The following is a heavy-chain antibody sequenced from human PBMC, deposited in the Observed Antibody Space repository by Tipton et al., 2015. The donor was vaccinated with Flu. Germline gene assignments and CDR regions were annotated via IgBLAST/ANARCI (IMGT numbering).Heavy chain of an antibody. CDR2: IYYRGGT. D-gene: IGHD5/OR15-5a*01. CDR1: GGSISGFY. V-gene: IGHV4-59*01. CDR3: ARDLRLDT. J-gene: IGHJ4*02. Sequence: TLSLTCTVSGGSISGFYWSWIRQPPGKGLEWIGYIYYRGGTDYNPSLGSRVAISIDRSKNQFSLRLTSVTAADTAVYYCARDLRLDTWGQGTLVTVSS.